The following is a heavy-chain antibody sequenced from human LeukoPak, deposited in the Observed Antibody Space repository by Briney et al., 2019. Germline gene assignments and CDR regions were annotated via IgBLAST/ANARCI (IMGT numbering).Heavy chain of an antibody. Sequence: PGGSLRLSCAASGFTFNRYAMSWVRQAPGKGLEWVSGISYNGGSKFYADSVKGRFIISRDNSKNTLFLQLNSLRAEDTGVYYCARDGDYAAYYFDYWGQGTLVTVSS. D-gene: IGHD4-17*01. CDR3: ARDGDYAAYYFDY. CDR2: ISYNGGSK. J-gene: IGHJ4*02. CDR1: GFTFNRYA. V-gene: IGHV3-23*01.